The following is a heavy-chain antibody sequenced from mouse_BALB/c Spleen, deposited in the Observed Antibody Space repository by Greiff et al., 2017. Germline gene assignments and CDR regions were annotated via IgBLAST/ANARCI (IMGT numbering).Heavy chain of an antibody. CDR1: GFTFNTYA. Sequence: DVKLVESGGGLVQPKGSLKLSCAASGFTFNTYAMNWVRQAPGKGLEWVARIRSKSNNYATYYADSVKDRFTISRDDSQSMLYLQMNNLKTEDTAMYYCVRQEDGYYVSYWYFDVWGAGTTVTVSS. J-gene: IGHJ1*01. CDR2: IRSKSNNYAT. CDR3: VRQEDGYYVSYWYFDV. D-gene: IGHD2-3*01. V-gene: IGHV10-1*02.